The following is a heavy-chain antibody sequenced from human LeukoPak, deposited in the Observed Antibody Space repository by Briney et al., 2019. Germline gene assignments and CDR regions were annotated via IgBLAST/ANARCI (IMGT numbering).Heavy chain of an antibody. CDR2: IIPIFGTA. J-gene: IGHJ4*02. V-gene: IGHV1-69*06. CDR1: GGTFSSYA. CDR3: AIRKGEYYFDY. D-gene: IGHD3-16*01. Sequence: SVKVSCKASGGTFSSYAISWVRQATGQGLEWMGGIIPIFGTANYAQKFQGRVTITADRSTSTAYMELSSLRSEDTAVYYCAIRKGEYYFDYWGQGTLVTVSS.